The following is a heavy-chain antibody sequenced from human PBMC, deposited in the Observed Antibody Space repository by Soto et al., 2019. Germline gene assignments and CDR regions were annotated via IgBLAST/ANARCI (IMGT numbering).Heavy chain of an antibody. CDR2: ISSSSSYI. D-gene: IGHD3-22*01. J-gene: IGHJ4*02. CDR1: GFTFSSYS. CDR3: ARDLFGKYYDSSGYYYSPYYFDY. Sequence: PGGSLRLSCAASGFTFSSYSMNWVRQAPGKGLEWVSSISSSSSYIYYADSVKGRFTISRDNAKNSLYLQMNSLRAEDTAVYYCARDLFGKYYDSSGYYYSPYYFDYWGQGTLVTVSS. V-gene: IGHV3-21*01.